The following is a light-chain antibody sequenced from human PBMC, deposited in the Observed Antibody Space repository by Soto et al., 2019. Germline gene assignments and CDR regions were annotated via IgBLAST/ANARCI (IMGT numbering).Light chain of an antibody. CDR2: DVN. V-gene: IGLV2-14*03. J-gene: IGLJ2*01. Sequence: QSALTQPASVSGSPGQSIIISCTGTSGDVGAYDYVSWYQHHPGKAPKLLIYDVNDRPSGVSNRFSGSKSGNTASLTISGLQAEDEADYYCGSYTNSNTQVFGGGTKVTVL. CDR1: SGDVGAYDY. CDR3: GSYTNSNTQV.